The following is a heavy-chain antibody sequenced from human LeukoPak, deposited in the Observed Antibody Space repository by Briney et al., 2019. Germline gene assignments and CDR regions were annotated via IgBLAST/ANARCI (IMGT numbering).Heavy chain of an antibody. CDR1: GGSISSGSYY. CDR3: ARGSDYVPPSRAFDY. Sequence: SQTLSLTSTVSGGSISSGSYYWSWIRQPAGKGLEWIGRIYTSGSTNYNPSLESRVTISVDTSKNQFSLKLSSVTAADTAVYYCARGSDYVPPSRAFDYWGQGTLVTVSS. J-gene: IGHJ4*02. V-gene: IGHV4-61*02. D-gene: IGHD3-16*01. CDR2: IYTSGST.